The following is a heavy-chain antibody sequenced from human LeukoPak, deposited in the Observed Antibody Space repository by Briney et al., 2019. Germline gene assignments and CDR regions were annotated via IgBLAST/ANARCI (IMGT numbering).Heavy chain of an antibody. V-gene: IGHV1-69*04. CDR1: GGTFSSYA. J-gene: IGHJ2*01. Sequence: SVKVSCKASGGTFSSYAIGWVRQAPGQGLEWMGRIIPILGIANYAQKFQGRVTITADKSTSTAYMELSSLRSEDTAVYYCAAPSSGWYFDLWGRGTLVTVSS. CDR2: IIPILGIA. CDR3: AAPSSGWYFDL. D-gene: IGHD6-19*01.